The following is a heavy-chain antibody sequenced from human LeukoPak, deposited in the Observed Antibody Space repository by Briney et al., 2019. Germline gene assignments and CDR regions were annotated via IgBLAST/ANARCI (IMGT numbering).Heavy chain of an antibody. D-gene: IGHD6-6*01. J-gene: IGHJ1*01. V-gene: IGHV1-24*01. Sequence: ASVKVSCKVSGYTLTELSMHWVRQAPGKGLEWMGGFDPEDGETIYAQKFQGRATMTEDTSTDTAYMELSSLRSEDTAVYYCATGPLGQLVARDEYFQHWGQGTLVTVSS. CDR2: FDPEDGET. CDR3: ATGPLGQLVARDEYFQH. CDR1: GYTLTELS.